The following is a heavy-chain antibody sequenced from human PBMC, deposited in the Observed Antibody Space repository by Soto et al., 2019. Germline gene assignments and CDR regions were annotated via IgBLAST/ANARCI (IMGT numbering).Heavy chain of an antibody. Sequence: QVQLVESGGGVVQPGRSLRLSCTVSGSTFSTYGMHWVRQAPGKGLEWVAVIWNDGSNKIYADSVKGRFTISRDNAKNTLYLQMNSLRDEDTAVYYCATDRGSSPFDYWGRGTPVTVSS. CDR3: ATDRGSSPFDY. CDR2: IWNDGSNK. CDR1: GSTFSTYG. J-gene: IGHJ4*02. D-gene: IGHD2-15*01. V-gene: IGHV3-33*03.